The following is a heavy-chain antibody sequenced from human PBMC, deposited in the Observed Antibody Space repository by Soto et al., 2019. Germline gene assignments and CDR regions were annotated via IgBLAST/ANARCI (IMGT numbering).Heavy chain of an antibody. D-gene: IGHD3-22*01. CDR3: VRKDSSGYSNWFDP. J-gene: IGHJ5*02. CDR1: GYTFSRYW. V-gene: IGHV5-51*01. Sequence: PGESLKISCKTSGYTFSRYWIAWVRQTPGRGLEWMGIIYPADSDTRYSPSFQGQVTISADKSTSTAYLHRNSLKASDSATYYCVRKDSSGYSNWFDPWGQGTLVTVSS. CDR2: IYPADSDT.